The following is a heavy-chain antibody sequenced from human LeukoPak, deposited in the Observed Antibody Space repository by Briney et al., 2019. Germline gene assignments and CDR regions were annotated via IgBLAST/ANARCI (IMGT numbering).Heavy chain of an antibody. CDR1: GGSFSGYY. V-gene: IGHV4-34*01. CDR3: ARGRRHQLRTYYYYYGMDV. J-gene: IGHJ6*02. CDR2: INHSGST. Sequence: PSETLSLTCAVYGGSFSGYYWSWIRQPPGKGLEWIGEINHSGSTNYDPSLRSRVTISVDTSKNQFSLKLSTVTAADTAVYYCARGRRHQLRTYYYYYGMDVWGQGTTVTVSS. D-gene: IGHD2-2*01.